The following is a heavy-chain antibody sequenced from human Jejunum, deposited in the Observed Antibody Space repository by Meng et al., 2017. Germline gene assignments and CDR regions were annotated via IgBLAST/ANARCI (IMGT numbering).Heavy chain of an antibody. V-gene: IGHV3-30*04. CDR3: ARAYYDGSGRFDF. CDR1: GFTFGGFA. CDR2: ISFDGSNK. Sequence: QVQLVESGGGVVQPGSSLSLSCAASGFTFGGFAMVWVRQAPGKGLEWAAVISFDGSNKFYGDSVKGRFTVSRDNSKNTLYLQMDSLRVDDTAVYYCARAYYDGSGRFDFWGQGTLVTVSS. J-gene: IGHJ4*02. D-gene: IGHD3-22*01.